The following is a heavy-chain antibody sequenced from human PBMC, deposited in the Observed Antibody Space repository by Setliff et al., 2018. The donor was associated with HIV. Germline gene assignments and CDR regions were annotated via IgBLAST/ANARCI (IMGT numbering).Heavy chain of an antibody. D-gene: IGHD3-3*01. V-gene: IGHV4-4*07. Sequence: PSETLSLTCNVSGDSLNTYYWSWIRQSGGKGLEWIGRIYASGKTTFNPSLKSRVRMSVDTSKNQFSLKLTSVTASGTAVYYCARGNNDLESFDYWGQGALVTVSS. J-gene: IGHJ4*02. CDR1: GDSLNTYY. CDR2: IYASGKT. CDR3: ARGNNDLESFDY.